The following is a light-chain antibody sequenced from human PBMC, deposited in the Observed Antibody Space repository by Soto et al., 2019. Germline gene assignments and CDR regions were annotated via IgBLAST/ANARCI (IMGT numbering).Light chain of an antibody. CDR3: QQYGNSLYT. V-gene: IGKV3-20*01. CDR2: ASS. Sequence: ENVLTQSPGTLSLSPGERATLSCRASQSVDSSYLAWYQQKPGQAPRLLIYASSSRATGIPDRFSGSGSGTNFSLPINRLEPADFAVFYCQQYGNSLYTFGQGTKLEIK. J-gene: IGKJ2*01. CDR1: QSVDSSY.